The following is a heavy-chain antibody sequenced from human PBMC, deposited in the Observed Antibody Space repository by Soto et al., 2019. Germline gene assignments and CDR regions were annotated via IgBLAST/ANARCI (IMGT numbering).Heavy chain of an antibody. CDR1: GYTFTSYG. J-gene: IGHJ6*02. V-gene: IGHV1-18*01. CDR3: ARVGDPIFGVVTQPYYSYGMDV. CDR2: ISAYNGNT. D-gene: IGHD3-3*01. Sequence: QVQLVQSGAELTKPGASVKVSCKASGYTFTSYGISWVRQAPGQGLEWMGWISAYNGNTNYAKKLRGRVTMTTDTSTSTAYMERRSMRSDDTAVYYCARVGDPIFGVVTQPYYSYGMDVWGQGTTVTVSS.